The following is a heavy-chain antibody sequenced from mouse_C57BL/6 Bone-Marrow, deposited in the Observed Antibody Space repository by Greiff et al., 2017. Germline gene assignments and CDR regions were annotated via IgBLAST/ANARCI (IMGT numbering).Heavy chain of an antibody. CDR1: GYTFTSYG. J-gene: IGHJ2*01. CDR3: ARRAPFITTVVATSDYFDY. Sequence: VQLQQSGAELARPGASVKLSCKASGYTFTSYGISWVKQRTGQGLEWIGEIYPRSGNTYYNEKFKGKATLTADKSSSTAYMELRSLTSEDSAVYFCARRAPFITTVVATSDYFDYWGQGTTLTVSS. D-gene: IGHD1-1*01. V-gene: IGHV1-81*01. CDR2: IYPRSGNT.